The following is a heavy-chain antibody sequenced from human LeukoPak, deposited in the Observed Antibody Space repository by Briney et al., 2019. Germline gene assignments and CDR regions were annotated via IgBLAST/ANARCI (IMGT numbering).Heavy chain of an antibody. Sequence: PSETLSLTCSVSGDSVTSSSYHWGWIRQPPGEGLEWIGTVYYSGNTYYNPSLKSRLTLSIDASKNQVSLKLSAVTATDTAVCYCARLSGGNPGNFWGQGTLVTVSS. D-gene: IGHD3-10*01. CDR1: GDSVTSSSYH. CDR3: ARLSGGNPGNF. V-gene: IGHV4-39*01. CDR2: VYYSGNT. J-gene: IGHJ4*02.